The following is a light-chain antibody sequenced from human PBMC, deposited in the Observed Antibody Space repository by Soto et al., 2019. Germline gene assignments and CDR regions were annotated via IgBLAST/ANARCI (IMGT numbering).Light chain of an antibody. Sequence: QSVLTQPPSVSGAPGQRVTISCTGSSSNIGAGYGAHWYQQLPGTAPKLLIYGNTNRPSGVPDRFSGSKSGTSASLAITGLQAEDEADYYCQSYDRSLSGWVFGGGTKLTVL. J-gene: IGLJ3*02. V-gene: IGLV1-40*01. CDR1: SSNIGAGYG. CDR3: QSYDRSLSGWV. CDR2: GNT.